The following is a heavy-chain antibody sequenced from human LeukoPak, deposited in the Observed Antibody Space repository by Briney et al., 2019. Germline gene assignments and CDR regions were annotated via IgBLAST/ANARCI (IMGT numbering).Heavy chain of an antibody. Sequence: ASVKVSCKASGYTFTGYYMHWVRQAPGQGLEWMGRINPNSGGTNYAQKFQGRVTMTRDTSISTAYVELSRLRSDDTAVYYCARPKAAAPGAFDIWGQGTMVTVSS. CDR2: INPNSGGT. J-gene: IGHJ3*02. CDR3: ARPKAAAPGAFDI. V-gene: IGHV1-2*06. D-gene: IGHD6-25*01. CDR1: GYTFTGYY.